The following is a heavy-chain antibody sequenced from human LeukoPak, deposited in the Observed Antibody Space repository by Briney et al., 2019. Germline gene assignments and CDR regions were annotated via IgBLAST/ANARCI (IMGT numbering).Heavy chain of an antibody. CDR1: GFTFSSYW. CDR2: IKQDGSEK. V-gene: IGHV3-7*01. Sequence: PGGSLRLPCAASGFTFSSYWMSWVRQAPGKGLEWMANIKQDGSEKYYVDSVKGRFTISRDNAKNSLYLQMNSLRAEDTAVYYCARDSPLDGDPAYYYCYYGMDVWGQGTTVTVSS. D-gene: IGHD4-17*01. CDR3: ARDSPLDGDPAYYYCYYGMDV. J-gene: IGHJ6*02.